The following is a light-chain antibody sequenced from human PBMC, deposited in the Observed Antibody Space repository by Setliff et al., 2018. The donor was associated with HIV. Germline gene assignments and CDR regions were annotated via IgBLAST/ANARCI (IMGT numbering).Light chain of an antibody. Sequence: QSVLTQPASVSGSPGQSITLSCTGTSSDIGNYNLVSWYQQYPGKAPKLLIYEVTKRPSGVSNRFSGSKSGNTASLTIFGLQGEDEAHYYCCSYSGTNSLVFGGGTKVTVL. CDR3: CSYSGTNSLV. CDR2: EVT. V-gene: IGLV2-23*02. J-gene: IGLJ3*02. CDR1: SSDIGNYNL.